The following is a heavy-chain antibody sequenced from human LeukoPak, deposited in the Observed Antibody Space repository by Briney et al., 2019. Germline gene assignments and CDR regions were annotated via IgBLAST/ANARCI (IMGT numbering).Heavy chain of an antibody. CDR3: ARSGAAAGYDAFDI. CDR2: IYYSGST. Sequence: KPSETLSLTCTVSGGSISSSSYYWGWIRQPPGKGLEWIGYIYYSGSTNYNPSLKSRVTISVDTSKNQFSLKLSSVTAADTAVYYCARSGAAAGYDAFDIWGQGTMVTVSS. V-gene: IGHV4-61*05. D-gene: IGHD6-13*01. CDR1: GGSISSSSYY. J-gene: IGHJ3*02.